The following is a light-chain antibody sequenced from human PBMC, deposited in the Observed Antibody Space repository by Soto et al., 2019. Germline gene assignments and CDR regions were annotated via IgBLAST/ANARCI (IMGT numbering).Light chain of an antibody. V-gene: IGKV2-30*01. Sequence: DVVMTQSPLSLPVTLGQPASISCRSSQSPLYSDGNTYLNWFHQRPGQSPRRLIYKVSNRDSGVPDRISGSGSGTDFTLQINRVEAEDVGVYYCMQGTYWPYTFGQGTKLEIK. J-gene: IGKJ2*01. CDR1: QSPLYSDGNTY. CDR3: MQGTYWPYT. CDR2: KVS.